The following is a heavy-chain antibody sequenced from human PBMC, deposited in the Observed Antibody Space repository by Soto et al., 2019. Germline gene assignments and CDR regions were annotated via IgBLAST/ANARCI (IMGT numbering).Heavy chain of an antibody. CDR3: ARVTFLYYYDSSGYSVYFDY. D-gene: IGHD3-22*01. CDR1: GFTFSSYW. Sequence: EVQLVESGGGLVQPGGSLRLSCAASGFTFSSYWMSWVRQAPGKGLEWVANIKQDGSEKYYVDSVKGRFTISRDNAKNTLYLQMNSVRAEDTAVYYCARVTFLYYYDSSGYSVYFDYWGQGTLVTVSS. J-gene: IGHJ4*02. V-gene: IGHV3-7*05. CDR2: IKQDGSEK.